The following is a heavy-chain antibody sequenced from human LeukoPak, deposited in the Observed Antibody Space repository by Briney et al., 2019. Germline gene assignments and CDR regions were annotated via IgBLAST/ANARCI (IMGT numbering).Heavy chain of an antibody. CDR1: GFTFSSYA. V-gene: IGHV3-23*01. Sequence: GGSLRLSCAASGFTFSSYAMSWVRQAPGKGLEWVSAISGSGGSTYHADSVKGRFTISRDNSKNTLYLQMNSLRAEDTAVYYCAKDSGGYSNSSPGWGQGTLVTVSS. CDR2: ISGSGGST. D-gene: IGHD4-4*01. J-gene: IGHJ4*02. CDR3: AKDSGGYSNSSPG.